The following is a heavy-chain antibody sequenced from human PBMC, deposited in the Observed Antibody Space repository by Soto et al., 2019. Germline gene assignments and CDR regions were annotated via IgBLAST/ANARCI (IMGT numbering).Heavy chain of an antibody. D-gene: IGHD5-18*01. CDR2: ISGTGSRT. CDR3: ARGGRYTYGYGDYSYGMDV. V-gene: IGHV3-23*01. CDR1: GFSFGDYA. J-gene: IGHJ6*02. Sequence: GGSLRRSCAASGFSFGDYAMSWVRQAPGKGLEWVSGISGTGSRTSYADSVRGRFTISRDNVNNTLSLQIDSLRAEDTAVYYCARGGRYTYGYGDYSYGMDVWGQGTTVTVS.